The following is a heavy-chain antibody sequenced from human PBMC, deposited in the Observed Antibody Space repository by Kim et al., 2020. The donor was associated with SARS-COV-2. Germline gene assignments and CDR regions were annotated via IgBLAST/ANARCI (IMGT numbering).Heavy chain of an antibody. CDR2: INSGETTT. D-gene: IGHD3-22*01. V-gene: IGHV3-74*03. CDR3: ARDPDYYDTNGLDC. Sequence: GGSLRLSCEASGFGITNYWMHWVRQAPGKGLVWVSRINSGETTTTYAGSVKGRFTISRDNAKNTMFLQMNSLTAEDTGVYYCARDPDYYDTNGLDCWGQGTLVTVSS. CDR1: GFGITNYW. J-gene: IGHJ4*02.